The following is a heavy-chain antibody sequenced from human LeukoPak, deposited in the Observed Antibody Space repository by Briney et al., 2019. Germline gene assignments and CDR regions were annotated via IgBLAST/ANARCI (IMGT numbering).Heavy chain of an antibody. J-gene: IGHJ4*02. CDR2: ISYSGIT. D-gene: IGHD3-10*01. CDR3: ARHRYYYGSGSYSFDY. Sequence: SETLSLTCTVSGDSTSTNYWSWIRQPPGKGLEWIGHISYSGITKYNPSLKSRVTISIDTSENHFSLKLSSVTAADTAVYYCARHRYYYGSGSYSFDYWGQGTLVTVSS. V-gene: IGHV4-59*08. CDR1: GDSTSTNY.